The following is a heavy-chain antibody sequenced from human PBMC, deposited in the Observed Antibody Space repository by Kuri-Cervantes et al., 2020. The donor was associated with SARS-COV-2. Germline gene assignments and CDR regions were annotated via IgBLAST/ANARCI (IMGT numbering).Heavy chain of an antibody. CDR1: GGSFSGYY. Sequence: SQTLSLTCAVYGGSFSGYYWSWIRQPPGKGLEWIGEINHNGSTNYNPSLKSRVTISVDTSKNQFSLKLSSVTAADTAVYYCARGQHSNYALDYWGQGTLVTVSS. CDR3: ARGQHSNYALDY. J-gene: IGHJ4*02. CDR2: INHNGST. D-gene: IGHD4-11*01. V-gene: IGHV4-34*01.